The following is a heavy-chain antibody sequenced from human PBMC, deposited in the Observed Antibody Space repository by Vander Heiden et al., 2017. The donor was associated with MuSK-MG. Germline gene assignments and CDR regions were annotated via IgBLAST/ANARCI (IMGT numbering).Heavy chain of an antibody. CDR3: ERGHNVIDY. CDR1: GGSFSGYY. D-gene: IGHD1-20*01. Sequence: QVPLQRWGAGLSMPSDTLSLTCPVYGGSFSGYYWSWSREPTGKGLEWIGEINHRGRTNYNPSLKSRVTISVDTSKTQLSMKMSSVAAAETAVYYCERGHNVIDYWGQGTLVTVSS. CDR2: INHRGRT. V-gene: IGHV4-34*01. J-gene: IGHJ4*02.